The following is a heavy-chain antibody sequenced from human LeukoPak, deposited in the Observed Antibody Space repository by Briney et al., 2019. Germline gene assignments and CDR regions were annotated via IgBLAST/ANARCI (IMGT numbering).Heavy chain of an antibody. D-gene: IGHD2-21*02. J-gene: IGHJ1*01. Sequence: GGSLRLSCAASGFTFSSYFMHWVRQAPGKGLVWVSRVSNDGTYTEYADSVKGRFTISRDNAKDTLYLQVNSLRAEDTVVYYCAITVDCRATTDCYSYFHHWGQGTLVTVSS. CDR2: VSNDGTYT. CDR3: AITVDCRATTDCYSYFHH. CDR1: GFTFSSYF. V-gene: IGHV3-74*03.